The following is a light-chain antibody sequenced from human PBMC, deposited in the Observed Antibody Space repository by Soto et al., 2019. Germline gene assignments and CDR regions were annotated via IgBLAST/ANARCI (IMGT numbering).Light chain of an antibody. CDR3: SSYMNNTLV. CDR2: EVT. V-gene: IGLV2-14*01. J-gene: IGLJ3*02. CDR1: NSGVAAYNY. Sequence: QSALTQPASVSGSPGQSITISCTGTNSGVAAYNYVSWYQHHPGKAPKLIIFEVTNRPSGVSNRFSGSRSGNTASLTITGLQTEDEADYYCSSYMNNTLVFGGGTKVTVL.